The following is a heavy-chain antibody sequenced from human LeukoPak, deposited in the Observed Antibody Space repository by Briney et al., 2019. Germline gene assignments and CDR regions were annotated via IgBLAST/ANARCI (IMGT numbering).Heavy chain of an antibody. CDR2: ISAYNGNT. CDR3: ARDGYSNGSAEYYFDY. D-gene: IGHD6-19*01. J-gene: IGHJ4*02. CDR1: GYTFTSYG. V-gene: IGHV1-18*01. Sequence: ASVKVSCKASGYTFTSYGISWVRQAPGQGLEWMGWISAYNGNTNYAQKLQGRVTMTTDTSTSTAYMELRSLRSDDTAVYYCARDGYSNGSAEYYFDYWGQGTLVTVFS.